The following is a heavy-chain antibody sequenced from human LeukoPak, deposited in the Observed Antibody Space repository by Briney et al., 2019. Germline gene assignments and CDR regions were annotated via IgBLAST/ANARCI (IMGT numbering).Heavy chain of an antibody. V-gene: IGHV4-31*02. CDR3: ARVVAYDSTGYYLYYFDY. J-gene: IGHJ4*02. CDR2: IHYSGDT. CDR1: GFTFSNYA. D-gene: IGHD3-22*01. Sequence: LRLSCAASGFTFSNYALSWIRQHPGKGLEWIGYIHYSGDTYYSPSLKSRLTISVDTSKNQFSLRLRSVTAADTAVYYCARVVAYDSTGYYLYYFDYWGQGTLVTVAA.